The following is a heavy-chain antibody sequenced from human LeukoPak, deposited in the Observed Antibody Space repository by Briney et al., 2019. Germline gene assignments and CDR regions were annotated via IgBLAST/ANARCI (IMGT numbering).Heavy chain of an antibody. CDR2: TIPIFGTA. V-gene: IGHV1-69*05. Sequence: GASVKVSCKASGGTFSSYAISWVRQAPGQGLEWMGGTIPIFGTANYAQKFQGRVTITTDESTSPAYMELSSLRSEDTAVYYCARGYSITNWFDPWGQGTLVTVSS. CDR1: GGTFSSYA. J-gene: IGHJ5*02. D-gene: IGHD4-11*01. CDR3: ARGYSITNWFDP.